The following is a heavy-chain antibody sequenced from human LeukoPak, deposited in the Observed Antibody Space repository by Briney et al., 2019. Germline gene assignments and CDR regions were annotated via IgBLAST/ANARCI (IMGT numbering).Heavy chain of an antibody. J-gene: IGHJ4*02. CDR1: GFTFSSYS. V-gene: IGHV3-21*01. CDR2: INSRSSYI. CDR3: ARDRLTPSDKSETN. Sequence: GGSLRLSCAVSGFTFSSYSMNWVRQAPGKGLEWISSINSRSSYIYYADSVTGRFTISRDNAKNLLCLQMNSLRAEDTAVYYCARDRLTPSDKSETNWGQGTLVTVSS. D-gene: IGHD1/OR15-1a*01.